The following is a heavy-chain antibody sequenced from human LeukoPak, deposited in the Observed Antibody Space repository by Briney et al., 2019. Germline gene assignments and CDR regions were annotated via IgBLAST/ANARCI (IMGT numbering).Heavy chain of an antibody. D-gene: IGHD3-16*01. Sequence: GGSLRLSCAASGVIFSSYGIHWVRQAPGKGLEWVAVISYDGSNKYYADSVKGRFTISRDNSKNMLYLQMNSLRVEDTAAYFCAKYQGRLGDLLWYFDCWGQGTLVTVSS. J-gene: IGHJ4*02. V-gene: IGHV3-30*18. CDR3: AKYQGRLGDLLWYFDC. CDR1: GVIFSSYG. CDR2: ISYDGSNK.